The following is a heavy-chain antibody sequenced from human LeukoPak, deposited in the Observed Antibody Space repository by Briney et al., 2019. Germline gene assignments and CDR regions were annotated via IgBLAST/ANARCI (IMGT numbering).Heavy chain of an antibody. J-gene: IGHJ4*02. Sequence: PSQTLSLTCTVSGGSINSDNYYWSWIRQPPGKGLEWIGFIYHSGTTYYSPSLKSRIIISIDTSKNQFSLKLSSVTAADTAVYYCAGNGDYWGQGTLVTVSS. V-gene: IGHV4-30-4*01. CDR2: IYHSGTT. CDR3: AGNGDY. CDR1: GGSINSDNYY. D-gene: IGHD2-8*01.